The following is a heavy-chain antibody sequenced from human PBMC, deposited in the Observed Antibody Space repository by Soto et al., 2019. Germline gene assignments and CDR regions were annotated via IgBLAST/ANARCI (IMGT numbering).Heavy chain of an antibody. D-gene: IGHD3-22*01. Sequence: EVQLVESGGGLVQPGGSLRLSCVASGFIFNSYSMNWVRQAPGKGLEWISYINSGSTSVFYPDSVKGRFTISRDNAKNSLYLQMNSLRAEDTAVYYCGSSASPDAYWGQGTLVTVSS. CDR2: INSGSTSV. V-gene: IGHV3-48*01. CDR3: GSSASPDAY. J-gene: IGHJ4*02. CDR1: GFIFNSYS.